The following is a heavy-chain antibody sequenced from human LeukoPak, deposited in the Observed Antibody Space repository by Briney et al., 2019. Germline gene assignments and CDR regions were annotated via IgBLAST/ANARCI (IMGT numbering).Heavy chain of an antibody. CDR2: IKKDGSEK. Sequence: GGSLRLSCAASGFIFSSYWMSWVRQAPGKGLEWVANIKKDGSEKYSVDSVKGRFTISRDNAKNSVYLQMNSLRAEDTAVYYCARDLITMVRGVIFDYWGQGTLVTVSS. CDR1: GFIFSSYW. D-gene: IGHD3-10*01. V-gene: IGHV3-7*01. J-gene: IGHJ4*02. CDR3: ARDLITMVRGVIFDY.